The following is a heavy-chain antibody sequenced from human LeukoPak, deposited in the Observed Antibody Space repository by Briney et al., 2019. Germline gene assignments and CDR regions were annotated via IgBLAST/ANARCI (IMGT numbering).Heavy chain of an antibody. V-gene: IGHV3-7*01. CDR2: IKQDGTEK. Sequence: GSLRLSCAASGFTFSTYWMSWVRQAPGKGLEWVAVIKQDGTEKYYVDSVKGRFTISRDNAKNTLYLQMNSLRAEDTAVYYCARDPVQYYFDYWGQGTLVTVSS. J-gene: IGHJ4*02. CDR1: GFTFSTYW. CDR3: ARDPVQYYFDY.